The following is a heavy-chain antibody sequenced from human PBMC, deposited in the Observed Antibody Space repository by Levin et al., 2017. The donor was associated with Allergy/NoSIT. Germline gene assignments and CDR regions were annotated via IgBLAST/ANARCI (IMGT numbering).Heavy chain of an antibody. CDR2: IHPNSGGT. D-gene: IGHD5-18*01. Sequence: EASVKVSCKASGYPFTGFYLHWVRQAPGHGLEWVGRIHPNSGGTDYAQKFQGRITVTRDTSIDTAFMVLTRLQPDDTAVYYCARGEGYTYGLDLWGQGTLVTVSS. CDR3: ARGEGYTYGLDL. CDR1: GYPFTGFY. V-gene: IGHV1-2*06. J-gene: IGHJ5*02.